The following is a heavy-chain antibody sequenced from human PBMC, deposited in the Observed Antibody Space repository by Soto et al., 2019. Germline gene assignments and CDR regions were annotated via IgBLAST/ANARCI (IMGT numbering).Heavy chain of an antibody. CDR3: AKGFGASRGRGYYYGMDV. J-gene: IGHJ6*02. V-gene: IGHV1-69*13. Sequence: SVKVSCKASGGTFSSYAISWVRQAPGQGLEWMGGIIPIFGTANYAQKFQGRVTITADESTSTAYMELSSLRSEDTAVYYCAKGFGASRGRGYYYGMDVWGQGTTVTVSS. D-gene: IGHD3-3*01. CDR2: IIPIFGTA. CDR1: GGTFSSYA.